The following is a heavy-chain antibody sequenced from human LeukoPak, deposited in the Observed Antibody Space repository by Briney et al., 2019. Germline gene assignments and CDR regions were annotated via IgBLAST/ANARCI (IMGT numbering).Heavy chain of an antibody. V-gene: IGHV1-2*02. CDR2: INPNSGGT. J-gene: IGHJ5*02. CDR1: GYTFTGYY. CDR3: ASSRYCSSTSCYWFDP. Sequence: EASVKVSCKASGYTFTGYYMHWVRQAPGQGLEWMGWINPNSGGTNYAQKFQGRATMTRDTSISTAYMELSRLRSDDTAVYYCASSRYCSSTSCYWFDPWGQGTLVTVSS. D-gene: IGHD2-2*01.